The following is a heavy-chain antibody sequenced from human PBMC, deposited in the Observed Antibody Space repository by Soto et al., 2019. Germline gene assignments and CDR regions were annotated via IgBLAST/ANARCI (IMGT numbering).Heavy chain of an antibody. D-gene: IGHD3-22*01. CDR3: ARDYYYDSNNWFDT. J-gene: IGHJ5*02. CDR1: GGSIKNYY. Sequence: SSETLSLTCHVSGGSIKNYYWSWIRQPAGKGLEWIGRVYTTGSANYNPSLKSRVTMSVDTSQNQVSLTLSSVTAADTAMYYCARDYYYDSNNWFDTWGQGTLVTVYS. CDR2: VYTTGSA. V-gene: IGHV4-4*07.